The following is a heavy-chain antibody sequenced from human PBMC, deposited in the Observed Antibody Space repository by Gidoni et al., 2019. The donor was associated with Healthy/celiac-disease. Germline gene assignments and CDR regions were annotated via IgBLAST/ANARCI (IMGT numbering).Heavy chain of an antibody. V-gene: IGHV3-23*01. CDR1: GFTFSSFA. Sequence: EVQLLESGGGLVQPGGSRRLSCAASGFTFSSFAMSWARQAPGKGLEWVSAISGSGGSKYYADSVKGRFTISRDNSKNTLYLQMNSLRAEDTAVYYCAKAPGGYSSSSLSGPSAWGQGTLVTVSS. CDR3: AKAPGGYSSSSLSGPSA. CDR2: ISGSGGSK. J-gene: IGHJ5*02. D-gene: IGHD6-6*01.